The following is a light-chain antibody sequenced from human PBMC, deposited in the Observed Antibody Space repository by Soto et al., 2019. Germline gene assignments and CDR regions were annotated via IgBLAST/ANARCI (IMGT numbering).Light chain of an antibody. CDR3: AAWDGSLNGHLV. CDR1: SSNIGTNT. J-gene: IGLJ3*02. Sequence: QSVLTQPPSASGTPGQRVTISCSGSSSNIGTNTVNWYQQLPGTAHKLLIYNNNQRPSGVPDRFSGSKSGTSASLAISGLQSEDEADYYCAAWDGSLNGHLVFGGGTKLTVL. V-gene: IGLV1-44*01. CDR2: NNN.